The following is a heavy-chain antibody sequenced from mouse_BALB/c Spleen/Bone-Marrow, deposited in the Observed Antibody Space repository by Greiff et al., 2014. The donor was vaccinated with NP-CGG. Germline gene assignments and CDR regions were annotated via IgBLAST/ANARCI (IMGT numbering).Heavy chain of an antibody. CDR1: SFNIKDTY. CDR3: ARNYGYGKSFAY. Sequence: VQLQQSGAELVKPGASVKLSCTASSFNIKDTYMHWVKQRPEQGLEWIGRIDPANGNTKYDPKFQGKATITADTSSNTAYLQLSSLTSEDTAVYYCARNYGYGKSFAYWGQGTLVTVSA. CDR2: IDPANGNT. V-gene: IGHV14-3*02. D-gene: IGHD2-2*01. J-gene: IGHJ3*01.